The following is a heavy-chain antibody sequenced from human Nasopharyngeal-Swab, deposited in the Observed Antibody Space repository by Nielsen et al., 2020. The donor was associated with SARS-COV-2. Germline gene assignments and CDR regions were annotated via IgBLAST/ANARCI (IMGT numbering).Heavy chain of an antibody. CDR3: ARHPTIFGVVHTPYYFYIDV. J-gene: IGHJ6*03. Sequence: GESLKISCRGSGYSFSSYWITWVRQMPGKGLEWMGRIDPSDSFTTYNPSFQGHVTTSADKSISTACLQWGSLQASDTAVYYCARHPTIFGVVHTPYYFYIDVWGKGTTVTVSS. CDR1: GYSFSSYW. CDR2: IDPSDSFT. V-gene: IGHV5-10-1*01. D-gene: IGHD3-3*01.